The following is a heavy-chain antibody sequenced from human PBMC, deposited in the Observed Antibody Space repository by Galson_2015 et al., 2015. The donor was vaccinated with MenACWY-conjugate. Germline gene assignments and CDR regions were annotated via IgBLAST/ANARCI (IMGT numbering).Heavy chain of an antibody. Sequence: SLRLSCAASGFIFNNYWMSWVRQVPGKGPEWVANIKQDGSEKYYVDSVRGRFTISRDNAKNSLYLQMNSLRAEDTAVYYCARDLGFYCCRNACYSPYWGQGTLVIVSS. J-gene: IGHJ4*02. D-gene: IGHD2-2*01. CDR3: ARDLGFYCCRNACYSPY. V-gene: IGHV3-7*03. CDR1: GFIFNNYW. CDR2: IKQDGSEK.